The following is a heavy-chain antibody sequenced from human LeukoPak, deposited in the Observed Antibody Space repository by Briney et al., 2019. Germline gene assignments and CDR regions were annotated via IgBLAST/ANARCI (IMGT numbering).Heavy chain of an antibody. CDR3: ARDIYCSGGSCYFPLYAFDI. V-gene: IGHV3-48*03. J-gene: IGHJ3*02. CDR1: GFTFSSYE. CDR2: ISSSGSTI. Sequence: GGSLRLSCAASGFTFSSYEMNWVRQAPGKGLEWVSYISSSGSTIYYADSVKGRFTISRDNAKNSLYLQMNSLRAEDTAVYYCARDIYCSGGSCYFPLYAFDIWGQGTMVTVSS. D-gene: IGHD2-15*01.